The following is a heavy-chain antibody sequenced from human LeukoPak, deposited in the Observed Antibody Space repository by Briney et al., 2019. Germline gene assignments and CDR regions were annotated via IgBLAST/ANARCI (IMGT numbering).Heavy chain of an antibody. Sequence: PSETLSLTCTASGGSISSYYWSWVRQPPGKGLEWIGYMYYSGSTNYNPSLRSRVTILVDTSKNQFSLKLSSVTAADTAVYYCARGSEDSSGYSFDYWGQGTLVTVSS. V-gene: IGHV4-59*01. J-gene: IGHJ4*02. CDR3: ARGSEDSSGYSFDY. CDR2: MYYSGST. D-gene: IGHD3-22*01. CDR1: GGSISSYY.